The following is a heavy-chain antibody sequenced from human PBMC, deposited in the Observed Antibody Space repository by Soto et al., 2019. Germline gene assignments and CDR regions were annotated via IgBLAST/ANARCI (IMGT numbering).Heavy chain of an antibody. J-gene: IGHJ4*02. Sequence: ASVKVSCKASGGTFSSYAISWVRQAPGQGLEWMGGIIPIFGTANYAQKFQGRVTITADESTSTAYMELSSLRSEDTAVYYCARGGYSGSPIDYWGQGTLVTVSS. D-gene: IGHD1-26*01. CDR1: GGTFSSYA. CDR3: ARGGYSGSPIDY. V-gene: IGHV1-69*13. CDR2: IIPIFGTA.